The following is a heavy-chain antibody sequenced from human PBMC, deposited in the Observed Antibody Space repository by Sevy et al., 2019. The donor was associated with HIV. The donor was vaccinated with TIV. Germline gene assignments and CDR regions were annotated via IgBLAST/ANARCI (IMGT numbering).Heavy chain of an antibody. CDR2: FDPEDGDPEDGKT. CDR1: GYTLAKFS. CDR3: ATTKDYYDSSGYPFDY. Sequence: ASVKVSGKVSGYTLAKFSIHWVRQAPGKGLEWMTSFDPEDGDPEDGKTIYAQKFLGRVTMTEDTSTDTAYMELSSLRSDDTAVYYCATTKDYYDSSGYPFDYRGQGTLVTVSS. V-gene: IGHV1-24*01. D-gene: IGHD3-22*01. J-gene: IGHJ4*02.